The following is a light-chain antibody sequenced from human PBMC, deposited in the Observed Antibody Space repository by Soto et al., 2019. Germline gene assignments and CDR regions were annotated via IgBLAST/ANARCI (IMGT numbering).Light chain of an antibody. CDR1: QGIIDY. V-gene: IGKV1-27*01. J-gene: IGKJ1*01. CDR2: AAS. Sequence: DIQMTQSPSSLSASVGDRVTITCRASQGIIDYLAWYQQRPGKPPRLLIYAASTLQSGVPSRFSGSGAGTDFTLTISSPQPDDVATYYCQKYNSAPRTFGQGTKVEIK. CDR3: QKYNSAPRT.